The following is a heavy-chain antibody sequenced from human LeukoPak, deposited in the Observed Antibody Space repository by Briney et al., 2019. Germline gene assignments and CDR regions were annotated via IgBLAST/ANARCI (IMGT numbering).Heavy chain of an antibody. Sequence: SVKVSCKASGGTFSCYAISWVRQAPGQGLEWMGGIIPIFGTANYAQKFQGRVTITTDESTSTAYMELSSLRSEDTAVYYCARMRYQLPTSGYNWFDPWGQGTLVTVSS. CDR2: IIPIFGTA. CDR1: GGTFSCYA. V-gene: IGHV1-69*05. J-gene: IGHJ5*02. D-gene: IGHD2-2*01. CDR3: ARMRYQLPTSGYNWFDP.